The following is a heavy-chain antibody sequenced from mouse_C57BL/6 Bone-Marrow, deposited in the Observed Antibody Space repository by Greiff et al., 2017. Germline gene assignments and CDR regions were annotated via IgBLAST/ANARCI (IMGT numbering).Heavy chain of an antibody. CDR2: INYDGSST. V-gene: IGHV5-16*01. D-gene: IGHD2-2*01. J-gene: IGHJ4*01. CDR3: ARGVYYGYAGVDLYAMDY. CDR1: GFTFSDYY. Sequence: EVQLVESEGGLVQPGSSMKLSCTASGFTFSDYYMAWVRQVPEKGLEWVANINYDGSSTYYLDSLKSRFIISRDNAKNILYLQMSSLKSEDTATYYCARGVYYGYAGVDLYAMDYWGQGPSVTVSS.